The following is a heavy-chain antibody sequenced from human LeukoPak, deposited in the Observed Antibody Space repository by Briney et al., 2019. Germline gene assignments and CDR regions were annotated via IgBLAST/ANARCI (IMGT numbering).Heavy chain of an antibody. CDR2: ISAYNNNT. V-gene: IGHV1-18*01. Sequence: GASVKVSCKTSGYTFSNYGVSWVRQAPGQGLEWMRWISAYNNNTNYAQKFQGRLTMTTDTSTSTAYMELRSLRSDDTAVYYCARGARISSSWYPSVWGQGTLITGS. D-gene: IGHD2-2*01. CDR3: ARGARISSSWYPSV. CDR1: GYTFSNYG. J-gene: IGHJ4*02.